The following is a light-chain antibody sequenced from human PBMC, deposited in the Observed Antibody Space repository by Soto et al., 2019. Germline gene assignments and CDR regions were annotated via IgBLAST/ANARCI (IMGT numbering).Light chain of an antibody. CDR1: SSDVGGYNY. CDR2: DVS. CDR3: SSYTSSSTLYG. J-gene: IGLJ1*01. V-gene: IGLV2-14*01. Sequence: QSALTQPASASGSPGQSITISCTGTSSDVGGYNYVSWYQQHPGKAPKLMIYDVSNRPSGVSNRFSGSKSGNTASLTISGLQAEDEADYYCSSYTSSSTLYGFGTGTKVTVL.